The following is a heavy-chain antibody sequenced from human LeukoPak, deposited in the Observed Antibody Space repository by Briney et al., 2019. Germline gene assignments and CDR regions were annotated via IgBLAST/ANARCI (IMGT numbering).Heavy chain of an antibody. CDR1: GFTFSSYA. CDR3: ARKYSSGWGRRDYYYYYMDV. J-gene: IGHJ6*03. CDR2: ISGSGGST. D-gene: IGHD6-19*01. Sequence: GGSLRLSCAASGFTFSSYAMSWVRQAPGKGLEWVSAISGSGGSTYYADSVKGRFTISRDNSKNTLYLQMNSLRAEDTAVYYCARKYSSGWGRRDYYYYYMDVWGKGTTVTVSS. V-gene: IGHV3-23*01.